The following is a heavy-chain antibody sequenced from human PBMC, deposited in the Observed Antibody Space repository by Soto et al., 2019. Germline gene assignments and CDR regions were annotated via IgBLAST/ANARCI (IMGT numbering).Heavy chain of an antibody. CDR3: ARVGYCSSTPCWPIGYFVY. D-gene: IGHD2-2*01. Sequence: SETLSLTCTVSGDSISRFYWTWIRQPPGKGLEWVGYIFSSGSTNYNPSLKSRVTISVDTSENQFSLKLTSVTAADTAVYYCARVGYCSSTPCWPIGYFVYWGQGTLVTVSS. V-gene: IGHV4-59*01. J-gene: IGHJ4*02. CDR2: IFSSGST. CDR1: GDSISRFY.